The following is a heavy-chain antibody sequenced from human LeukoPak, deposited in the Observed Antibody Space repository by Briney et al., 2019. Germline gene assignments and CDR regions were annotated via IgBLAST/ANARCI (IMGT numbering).Heavy chain of an antibody. CDR2: ISFSSDYI. Sequence: GGSLRLSCTASGFTFSVYSMTWVRQAPGKGLEWVSSISFSSDYIYYADSVKGRFTISRDDAKNSLYLQMNSLRAEDTAVYYCARVTVVVGYYYYYYMDVWGKGTTVTISS. D-gene: IGHD2-15*01. J-gene: IGHJ6*03. CDR3: ARVTVVVGYYYYYYMDV. V-gene: IGHV3-21*01. CDR1: GFTFSVYS.